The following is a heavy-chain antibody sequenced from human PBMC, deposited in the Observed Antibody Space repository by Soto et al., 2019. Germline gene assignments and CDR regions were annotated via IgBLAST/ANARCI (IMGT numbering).Heavy chain of an antibody. CDR1: AYSITRGYY. J-gene: IGHJ4*02. Sequence: ETLSLTCSVSAYSITRGYYWGWIRQAPGKGLEWIGSIYHRWATYYAPSLKARAAITMDTSNNHFTLRLTSATVADTAIYYCARHQYDSSGHDDDHWGQGALVTVSS. CDR3: ARHQYDSSGHDDDH. D-gene: IGHD3-22*01. CDR2: IYHRWAT. V-gene: IGHV4-38-2*01.